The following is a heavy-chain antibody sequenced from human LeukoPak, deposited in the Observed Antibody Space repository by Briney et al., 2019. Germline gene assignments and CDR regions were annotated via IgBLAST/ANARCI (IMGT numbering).Heavy chain of an antibody. CDR2: IFYSGST. D-gene: IGHD2-2*01. CDR1: GGSISTSNYY. V-gene: IGHV4-39*07. Sequence: SETLSLTCTVSGGSISTSNYYWGWIRQPPGKGLEWIGNIFYSGSTFYNPSLKSRVTISVDRSKNQFSLKLSSVTAADTAVYYCARVRPHCSSTSCYQYNWFDPWGQGTLVTVSS. CDR3: ARVRPHCSSTSCYQYNWFDP. J-gene: IGHJ5*02.